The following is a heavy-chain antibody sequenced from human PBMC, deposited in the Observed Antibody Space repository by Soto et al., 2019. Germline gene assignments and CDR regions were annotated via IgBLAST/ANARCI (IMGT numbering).Heavy chain of an antibody. CDR3: ATYTSGAKIDY. Sequence: QVQLVQSGVEVKKPGASVKVSCKTSGYTFTNYGITWVRQAPGQGLEWMGWITTDNGNTKYAQKFQGRVTMTTDTSTTTVYMELRSLRSDDTAVYYCATYTSGAKIDYWCQGTLVTVSS. J-gene: IGHJ4*02. CDR1: GYTFTNYG. V-gene: IGHV1-18*01. CDR2: ITTDNGNT. D-gene: IGHD1-26*01.